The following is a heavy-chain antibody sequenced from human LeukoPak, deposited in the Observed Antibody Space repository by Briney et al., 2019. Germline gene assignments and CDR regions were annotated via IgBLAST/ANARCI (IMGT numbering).Heavy chain of an antibody. Sequence: PGGSLRLSCAASGFTFTSYGRHWVRQAPGKGLEWVAAISYDGRNKNYADSVKGRFTISRDSSKNTLYLQMTSLRAEDTAVYYCAREGVAVARWYFDLWGRGTLVTVSS. V-gene: IGHV3-30*03. CDR1: GFTFTSYG. D-gene: IGHD6-19*01. J-gene: IGHJ2*01. CDR2: ISYDGRNK. CDR3: AREGVAVARWYFDL.